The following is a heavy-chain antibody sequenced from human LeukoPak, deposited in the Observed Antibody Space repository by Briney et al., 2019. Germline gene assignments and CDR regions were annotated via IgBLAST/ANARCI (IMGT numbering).Heavy chain of an antibody. CDR3: ARVDSGSYELGSFDY. CDR1: GFTFSSYS. V-gene: IGHV3-21*01. CDR2: ISSSSSYI. Sequence: GGSLRLSCAASGFTFSSYSMNWVRQAPGKGLEWVSSISSSSSYIYYADSVKGRFTISRDNAKNSLYLQMNSLRAEDTAVYYCARVDSGSYELGSFDYWGQGTLVTVSS. D-gene: IGHD1-26*01. J-gene: IGHJ4*02.